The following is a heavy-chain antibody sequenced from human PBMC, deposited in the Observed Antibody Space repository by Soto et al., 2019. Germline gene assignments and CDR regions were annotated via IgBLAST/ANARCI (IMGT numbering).Heavy chain of an antibody. V-gene: IGHV5-51*01. CDR1: GYRFADYW. CDR2: TYPGGSDT. J-gene: IGHJ4*02. Sequence: GESLKISCKGSGYRFADYWIAWVRQMPGKGLDWMGSTYPGGSDTRYSPSFQGQVTISADKSIGTAYLQWNSLQASDTAMYYCARHRGYGDDYWGQGTLVTVSS. CDR3: ARHRGYGDDY. D-gene: IGHD4-17*01.